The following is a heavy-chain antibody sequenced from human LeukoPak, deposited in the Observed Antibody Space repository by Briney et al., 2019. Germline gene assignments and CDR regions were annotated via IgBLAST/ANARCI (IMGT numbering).Heavy chain of an antibody. CDR2: INPSGGST. CDR1: GHTFTSYY. Sequence: EASVKVSCKASGHTFTSYYMHWVRQAPGQGLEWMGIINPSGGSTSYAQKFQGRVTMTRDTSTSTVYMELSSLRSEDTAVYYCARPPTLGHAFDIWGQGTMVTVSS. J-gene: IGHJ3*02. CDR3: ARPPTLGHAFDI. V-gene: IGHV1-46*03.